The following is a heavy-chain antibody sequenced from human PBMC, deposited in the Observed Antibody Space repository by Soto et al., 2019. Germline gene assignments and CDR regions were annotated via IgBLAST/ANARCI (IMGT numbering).Heavy chain of an antibody. CDR1: GGTFSSYA. J-gene: IGHJ6*02. CDR2: IIPIFGTA. D-gene: IGHD6-19*01. Sequence: GASVKVSCKASGGTFSSYAISWVRQAPGQGLEWMGGIIPIFGTANYAQKFQGRVTITADKSTSTAYMELSSLRSEDTAVYYCARVGVSGWHDPYYYGMDVWGQGTTVTVSS. CDR3: ARVGVSGWHDPYYYGMDV. V-gene: IGHV1-69*06.